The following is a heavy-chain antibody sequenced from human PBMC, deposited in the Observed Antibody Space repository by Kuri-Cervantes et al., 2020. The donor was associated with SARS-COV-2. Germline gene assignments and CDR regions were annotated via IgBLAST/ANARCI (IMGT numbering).Heavy chain of an antibody. CDR1: GGSTSSSSYY. D-gene: IGHD3-16*01. CDR2: IYYSGST. CDR3: ARVLNSGSYAYRGNWFDP. J-gene: IGHJ5*02. Sequence: SETLSLTCTVSGGSTSSSSYYWGWIRQPPRKGLEWIGIIYYSGSTNYNPSLKSRVTISVDTSKSQFSLKLSAVTAADTAVYYCARVLNSGSYAYRGNWFDPWGQGTLVTVSS. V-gene: IGHV4-39*07.